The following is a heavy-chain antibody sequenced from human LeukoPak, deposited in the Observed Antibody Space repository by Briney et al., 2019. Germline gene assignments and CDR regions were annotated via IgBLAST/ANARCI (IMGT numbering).Heavy chain of an antibody. Sequence: SGGSLRLSCAASGFTFSRFWMNWVRQAPGRGLEWVANIDQSGGRNNYVDSVKGRFTISRDNAKNPLFLEMSSLRADDTAVYYCARDLHYYVAMDVWGQGTTVTVSS. V-gene: IGHV3-7*05. CDR3: ARDLHYYVAMDV. J-gene: IGHJ6*02. D-gene: IGHD3-10*02. CDR2: IDQSGGRN. CDR1: GFTFSRFW.